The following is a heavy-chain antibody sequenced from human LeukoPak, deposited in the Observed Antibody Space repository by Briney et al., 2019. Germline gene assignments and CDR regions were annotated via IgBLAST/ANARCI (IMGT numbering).Heavy chain of an antibody. CDR3: PRGLQLRRSSGYPLGY. J-gene: IGHJ4*02. Sequence: GAVKDSLKGSGYTFTSYVIHWVGQAAGQGLEGVGWMNPKRGTTGNPQKFQGRVTITRNTSLRTAYTALSSLRSEDTAVYYCPRGLQLRRSSGYPLGYWGQGTLVTVSS. CDR1: GYTFTSYV. CDR2: MNPKRGTT. D-gene: IGHD3-22*01. V-gene: IGHV1-8*01.